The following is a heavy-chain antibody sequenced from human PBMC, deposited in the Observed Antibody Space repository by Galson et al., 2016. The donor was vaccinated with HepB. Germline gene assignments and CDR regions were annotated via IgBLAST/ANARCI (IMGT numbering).Heavy chain of an antibody. CDR2: ISGSGGST. J-gene: IGHJ6*02. Sequence: SLRLSCAASGFIFSNYARSWVRQVPGKGLEWVSAISGSGGSTHYADSVKGRFTISRDNSKNTLYLQMNSLRAEDTAVYYCAKAVTRNTIFGVVTGKEGAHYGMDVWGQGTTVTVSS. D-gene: IGHD3-3*01. V-gene: IGHV3-23*01. CDR3: AKAVTRNTIFGVVTGKEGAHYGMDV. CDR1: GFIFSNYA.